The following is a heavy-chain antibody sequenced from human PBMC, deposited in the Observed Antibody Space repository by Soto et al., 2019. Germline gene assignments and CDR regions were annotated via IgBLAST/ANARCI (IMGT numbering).Heavy chain of an antibody. CDR1: GLSLSNGRMG. V-gene: IGHV2-26*01. D-gene: IGHD2-2*01. Sequence: QVTLKESGPVLVKPTETLTLTCTVSGLSLSNGRMGVSWIRQPPGKALERLAHIFSNDDKSYSTSLRSRLSISKDTSRSQVVLTMTNVDPMDSATYYCALIKDCSRTDCYLASFDPWGQGTLVTVSS. J-gene: IGHJ5*02. CDR3: ALIKDCSRTDCYLASFDP. CDR2: IFSNDDK.